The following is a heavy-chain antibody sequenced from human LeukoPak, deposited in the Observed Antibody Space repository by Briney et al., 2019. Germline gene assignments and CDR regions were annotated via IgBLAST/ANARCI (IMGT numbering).Heavy chain of an antibody. CDR2: IYYSGST. V-gene: IGHV4-59*01. J-gene: IGHJ4*02. CDR3: ARDSGLYYYGSGSYLGY. Sequence: SSETLSLTCTVSGGSISSYYWSWIRQPPGKGLEWIGYIYYSGSTNYNPSLKSRVTISVDTSKNQFSLKLSSVTAADTAVYYCARDSGLYYYGSGSYLGYWGQGTLVTVSS. D-gene: IGHD3-10*01. CDR1: GGSISSYY.